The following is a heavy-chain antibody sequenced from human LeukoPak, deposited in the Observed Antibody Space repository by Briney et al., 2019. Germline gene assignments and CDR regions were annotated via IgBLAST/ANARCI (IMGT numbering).Heavy chain of an antibody. V-gene: IGHV4-38-2*02. J-gene: IGHJ4*02. CDR3: ARAYCVGDCSVLHIYFDN. Sequence: SETLSLTCTVSGYSISSGYYWGWIRPPPGKGLEWIWSIYHSVTTHYNPSLKSRVTISLDTSKNQFSLKLSSVTAADTAVYYCARAYCVGDCSVLHIYFDNWGQGTLVTVSS. D-gene: IGHD2-21*02. CDR2: IYHSVTT. CDR1: GYSISSGYY.